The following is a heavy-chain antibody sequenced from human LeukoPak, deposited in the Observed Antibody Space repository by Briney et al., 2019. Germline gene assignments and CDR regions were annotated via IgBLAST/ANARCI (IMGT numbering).Heavy chain of an antibody. Sequence: GGSLRLSCAASGFTFSNYWMSWVRQTPGKGLEWVANINQDGSEKYYVDSVRGRFTFSRDNAINSLYLQMNSLRAEDTAVYYCARGGFGSESRGYSPTILESWGQGTLVTVSS. V-gene: IGHV3-7*01. J-gene: IGHJ4*02. D-gene: IGHD3-22*01. CDR3: ARGGFGSESRGYSPTILES. CDR1: GFTFSNYW. CDR2: INQDGSEK.